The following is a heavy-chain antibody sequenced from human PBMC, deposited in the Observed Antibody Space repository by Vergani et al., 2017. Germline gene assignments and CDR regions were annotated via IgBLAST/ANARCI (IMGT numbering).Heavy chain of an antibody. D-gene: IGHD6-19*01. CDR2: IHYSENT. V-gene: IGHV4-59*11. CDR3: ASDTHSGQRADR. Sequence: QVQLQESGPGLVKSSEILSLTCSVSFVSIRNLYCNWIRQPPGKGLEWIGSIHYSENTNYNPSLKTRVTISVDTSKNQFSLTLTSVTAADTAVYYCASDTHSGQRADRWGQGILVTVTS. J-gene: IGHJ5*02. CDR1: FVSIRNLY.